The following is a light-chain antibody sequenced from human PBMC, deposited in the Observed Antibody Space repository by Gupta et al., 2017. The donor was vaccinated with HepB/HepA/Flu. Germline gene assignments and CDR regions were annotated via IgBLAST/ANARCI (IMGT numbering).Light chain of an antibody. J-gene: IGKJ2*01. CDR1: QSVSSSY. V-gene: IGKV3-20*01. CDR2: GAS. CDR3: HQDCSSPWT. Sequence: EIVLTQSPGTLSLSPGERATLSCRASQSVSSSYLAWYQQKPGQAPRLLIYGASSRATGIPDRFSGSGSGTEFTLTISRLEPEDFAVYYCHQDCSSPWTFGQGTKMEIK.